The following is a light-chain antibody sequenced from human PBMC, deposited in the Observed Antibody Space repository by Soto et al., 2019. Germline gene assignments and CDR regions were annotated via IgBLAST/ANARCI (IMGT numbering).Light chain of an antibody. Sequence: EIVMTQSPATLSVSPGERATLSCRASQSISNNLAWYQHKPGQAPRLLIYGASTRATGIPAKFSGSGSGTEFTVTISSLQSEDFAVYYCQQYNGFPWTFGQGTTVEIK. CDR3: QQYNGFPWT. V-gene: IGKV3-15*01. CDR2: GAS. J-gene: IGKJ1*01. CDR1: QSISNN.